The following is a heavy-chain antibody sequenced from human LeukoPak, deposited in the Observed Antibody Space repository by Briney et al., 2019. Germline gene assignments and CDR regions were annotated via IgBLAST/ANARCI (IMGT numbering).Heavy chain of an antibody. Sequence: PGGSLRLSCAASGFTFSSYGMSWVRQAPGKGLEWVSAISGSGGSTYYADSVKGRFTISRDNSKNTLYLQMNSLRAEDTAVYYCAKDRGYFDWLFWDWGQGTLVTVSS. CDR1: GFTFSSYG. J-gene: IGHJ4*02. CDR3: AKDRGYFDWLFWD. V-gene: IGHV3-23*01. CDR2: ISGSGGST. D-gene: IGHD3-9*01.